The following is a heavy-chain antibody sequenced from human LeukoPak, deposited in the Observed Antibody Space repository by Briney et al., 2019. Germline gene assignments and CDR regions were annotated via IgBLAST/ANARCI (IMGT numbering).Heavy chain of an antibody. J-gene: IGHJ4*02. CDR3: ARGYFDWFTPFDY. V-gene: IGHV1-69*13. Sequence: SVKVSCKASGGTFSSYAISWVRQAPGQGLEWMGGIIPVFGTANYAQKFQGRVTITADESTSTAYMELSSLRSEDTAVYYCARGYFDWFTPFDYWGQGTLVTVSS. D-gene: IGHD3-9*01. CDR2: IIPVFGTA. CDR1: GGTFSSYA.